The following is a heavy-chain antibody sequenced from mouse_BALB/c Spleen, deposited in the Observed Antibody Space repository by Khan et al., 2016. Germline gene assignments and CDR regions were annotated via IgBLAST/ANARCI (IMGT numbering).Heavy chain of an antibody. V-gene: IGHV1-80*01. CDR2: IYPGDGDT. Sequence: QVQLKQSGAELVRPGSSVQISCKASGYAFSIYWMNWVKQRPGQGLEWIGQIYPGDGDTDYNGKFKDKATLTADKSSSTAYMQLSSLTSEDSAVYFCARSGYGYDYWGQGTTLTVSS. CDR1: GYAFSIYW. J-gene: IGHJ2*01. D-gene: IGHD2-2*01. CDR3: ARSGYGYDY.